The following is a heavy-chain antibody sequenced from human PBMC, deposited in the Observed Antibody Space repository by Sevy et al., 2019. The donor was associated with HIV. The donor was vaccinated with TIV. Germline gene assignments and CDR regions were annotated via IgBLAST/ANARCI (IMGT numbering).Heavy chain of an antibody. D-gene: IGHD3-10*01. Sequence: ASVKVSCKASGYTFTGYYMHWVRQAPGQGLEWMGWINPNSGGTNYAQKFQGRVTMTRDTSISTAYMELSRLRSDDTAVYYCARNYGSGSYIYYYYMDVWGKGTTVTVSS. CDR2: INPNSGGT. V-gene: IGHV1-2*02. J-gene: IGHJ6*03. CDR1: GYTFTGYY. CDR3: ARNYGSGSYIYYYYMDV.